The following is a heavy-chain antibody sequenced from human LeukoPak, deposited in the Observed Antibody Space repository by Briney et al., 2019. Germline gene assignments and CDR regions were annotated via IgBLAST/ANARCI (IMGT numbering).Heavy chain of an antibody. CDR2: ITRSGAAK. D-gene: IGHD2-21*01. J-gene: IGHJ4*02. Sequence: PGGSLRLSCAASGFTFSTFAMSWGRQAPGKGLEWVSTITRSGAAKYYADSVKGRSTISRDNSKNTLYLQMDSLSAEDTALYYCAKDHPSCGGRDCLLFDNWGQGTLVTVSS. CDR1: GFTFSTFA. V-gene: IGHV3-23*01. CDR3: AKDHPSCGGRDCLLFDN.